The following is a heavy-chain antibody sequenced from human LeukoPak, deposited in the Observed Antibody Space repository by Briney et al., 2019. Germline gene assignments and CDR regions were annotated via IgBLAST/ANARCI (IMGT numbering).Heavy chain of an antibody. CDR1: GYTFTDYY. J-gene: IGHJ4*02. V-gene: IGHV1-2*06. Sequence: ASVKVSCKASGYTFTDYYMHWVRQAPGQGLEWMGRIDPNSGGTNYAQKFQGRVTMARDTSISTAYMELSRLRSDDTAVYYCERRENDYWGQGTLVTVSS. CDR2: IDPNSGGT. CDR3: ERRENDY.